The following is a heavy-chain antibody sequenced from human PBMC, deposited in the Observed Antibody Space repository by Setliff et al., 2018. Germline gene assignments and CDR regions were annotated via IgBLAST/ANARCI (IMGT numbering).Heavy chain of an antibody. V-gene: IGHV4-34*01. J-gene: IGHJ1*01. CDR3: ARVDFTMLQGVLGH. CDR1: GESFSNNY. Sequence: SQTLSLTCSVYGESFSNNYWSWIRQPPGKGLEWIGESNHSGNTTNHPSLKSRLTMSVDTSKNQFSLKLTSVTAADTAVYYCARVDFTMLQGVLGHWGQGTLVTVSS. CDR2: SNHSGNT. D-gene: IGHD3-10*01.